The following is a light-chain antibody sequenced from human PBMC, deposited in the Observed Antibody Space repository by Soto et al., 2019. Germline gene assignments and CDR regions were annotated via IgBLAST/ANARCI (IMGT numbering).Light chain of an antibody. CDR3: QQYGSSSWT. Sequence: IELTQSPGTLSLSPGERTTLSCRASQSISRYLAWYQQKPGQGPRLLIYGASSRATGTPDRFSGSGSGTDFTLTISRLEPEDFAVYYCQQYGSSSWTFGQGTKVDI. J-gene: IGKJ1*01. CDR2: GAS. V-gene: IGKV3-20*01. CDR1: QSISRY.